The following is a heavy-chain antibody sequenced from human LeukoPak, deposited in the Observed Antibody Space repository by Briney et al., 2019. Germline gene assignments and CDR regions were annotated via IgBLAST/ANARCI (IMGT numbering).Heavy chain of an antibody. Sequence: SETLSLTRTVSGGSISSYYWSWIRQPAGKGLEWIGRIYTSVSTNYNPSLKSRVTMSVGTSKNQFSLKLSAVTAADTAVYYCARDADSSGYYFSIWGQGTLSPSPQ. CDR2: IYTSVST. V-gene: IGHV4-4*07. CDR3: ARDADSSGYYFSI. J-gene: IGHJ4*02. CDR1: GGSISSYY. D-gene: IGHD3-22*01.